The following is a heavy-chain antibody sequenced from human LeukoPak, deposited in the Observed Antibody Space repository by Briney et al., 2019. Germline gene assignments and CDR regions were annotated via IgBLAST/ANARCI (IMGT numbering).Heavy chain of an antibody. CDR3: AKVTSSYNYFDY. J-gene: IGHJ4*02. CDR1: GFTFTTYP. V-gene: IGHV3-23*01. CDR2: FSGSGGRT. Sequence: PGGSLRLSCEASGFTFTTYPMSWVRQAPGKGLEWVSTFSGSGGRTYYADSVKGRFTISRDNSKNRLSLQMNSLRAEATAVYYCAKVTSSYNYFDYWGQGSLVTVSS. D-gene: IGHD2-2*01.